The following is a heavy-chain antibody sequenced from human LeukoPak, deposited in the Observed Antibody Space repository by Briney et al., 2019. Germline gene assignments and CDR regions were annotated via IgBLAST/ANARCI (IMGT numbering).Heavy chain of an antibody. CDR3: ASGYLSGSTYYFDY. Sequence: ASVKVSCKASGYTFTGYYMHWVRQAPGQGLEWMGWINPNSGGTNYAQKFQGGVTMTRDTSISTAYMELSRLRSDDTAVYYCASGYLSGSTYYFDYWGQGTLVTVSS. CDR1: GYTFTGYY. V-gene: IGHV1-2*02. D-gene: IGHD1-26*01. CDR2: INPNSGGT. J-gene: IGHJ4*02.